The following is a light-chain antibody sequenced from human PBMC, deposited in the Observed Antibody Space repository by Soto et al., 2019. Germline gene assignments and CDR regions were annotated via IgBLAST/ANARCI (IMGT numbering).Light chain of an antibody. CDR3: QQRSNWPPT. V-gene: IGKV3D-20*02. CDR2: GAS. J-gene: IGKJ4*01. CDR1: RSVNNNY. Sequence: VMTQSPDTLSVFPGERATLSCRASRSVNNNYLAWYQQKPGQAPRLLIFGASSRATGIPDRFIGSGSGTEFILTISRLEPDDFAVYYCQQRSNWPPTFGGGTKVDIK.